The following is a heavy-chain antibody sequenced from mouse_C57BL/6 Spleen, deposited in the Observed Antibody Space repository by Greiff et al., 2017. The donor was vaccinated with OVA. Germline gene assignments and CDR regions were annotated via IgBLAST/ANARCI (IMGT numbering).Heavy chain of an antibody. Sequence: EVKLVESGEGLVKPGGSLKLSCAASGFTFSSYAMSWVRQTPEKRLEWVAYISSGGDYIYYADTVKGRFTISRDNARNTLYLQMSSLKSEDTAMYYCTRDSGGYYDAWFAYWGQGTLVTVSA. J-gene: IGHJ3*01. V-gene: IGHV5-9-1*02. CDR1: GFTFSSYA. CDR2: ISSGGDYI. D-gene: IGHD2-3*01. CDR3: TRDSGGYYDAWFAY.